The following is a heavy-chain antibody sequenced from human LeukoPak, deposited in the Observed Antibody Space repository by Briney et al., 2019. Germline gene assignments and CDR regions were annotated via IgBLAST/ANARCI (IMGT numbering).Heavy chain of an antibody. CDR2: IGNTGRTI. Sequence: GGSLRLSCAASGFTFSSYEMNWVRQAPGRGLEWVSYIGNTGRTIYYTDSVKGLFTISRDNAKNSLYLQMNSLRAEDTAIYYCVRGDRYFFDFWGQGTLVTVSS. CDR3: VRGDRYFFDF. V-gene: IGHV3-48*03. J-gene: IGHJ4*02. CDR1: GFTFSSYE.